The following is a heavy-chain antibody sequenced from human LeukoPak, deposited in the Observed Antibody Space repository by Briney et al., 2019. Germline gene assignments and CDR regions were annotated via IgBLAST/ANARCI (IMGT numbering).Heavy chain of an antibody. V-gene: IGHV1-2*06. CDR2: INPNSGGT. D-gene: IGHD6-13*01. Sequence: GASVKVSCNASGYTFTGYYMHWVRQAPGQGLEWMGRINPNSGGTNYAQKFQGRVTMTRDTSISTAYMELSRLRSDDTAVYYCARDGSSSTSPFDYWGQGTLVTVSS. J-gene: IGHJ4*02. CDR3: ARDGSSSTSPFDY. CDR1: GYTFTGYY.